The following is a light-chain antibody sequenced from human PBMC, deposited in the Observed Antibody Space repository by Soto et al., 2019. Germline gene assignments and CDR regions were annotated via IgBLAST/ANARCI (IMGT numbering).Light chain of an antibody. Sequence: DIQMTQSPSTLSGYVGDRVTITCRASQTISSWLAWYQQKPGKAPKLLIYKASTLKSGVPSRFSGSGSGTEFTLTISRLEPEDFALYYCQQYGTSVGGTFGGGTKVDIK. CDR2: KAS. CDR1: QTISSW. V-gene: IGKV1-5*03. CDR3: QQYGTSVGGT. J-gene: IGKJ4*01.